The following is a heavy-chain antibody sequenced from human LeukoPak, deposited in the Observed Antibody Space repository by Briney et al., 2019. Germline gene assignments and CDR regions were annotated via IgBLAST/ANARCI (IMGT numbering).Heavy chain of an antibody. CDR3: ANPPPRYYSHMDV. CDR1: GFTFSNYG. J-gene: IGHJ6*04. D-gene: IGHD1-14*01. CDR2: ITNSGGST. V-gene: IGHV3-23*01. Sequence: GGSLRLSCVVSGFTFSNYGMYWVRQAPGKGLEWVSSITNSGGSTFYADSVKGRFTISRDNSKNTLYLQMNSLRVEDTAVYYCANPPPRYYSHMDVGGKGTTVTVPS.